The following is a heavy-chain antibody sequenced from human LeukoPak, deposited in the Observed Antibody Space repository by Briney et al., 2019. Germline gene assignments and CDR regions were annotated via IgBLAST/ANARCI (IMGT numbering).Heavy chain of an antibody. CDR1: GYTFTSYG. Sequence: ASVKVSCKASGYTFTSYGISWVRQAPGQGLEWMGWISAYNGNTNYAQKLQGRATLTTDTSTSTAYMELRSLRSDDTAVYYCARCPCCDRTFDYWGQGTLVTVSS. CDR2: ISAYNGNT. V-gene: IGHV1-18*01. D-gene: IGHD3-22*01. CDR3: ARCPCCDRTFDY. J-gene: IGHJ4*02.